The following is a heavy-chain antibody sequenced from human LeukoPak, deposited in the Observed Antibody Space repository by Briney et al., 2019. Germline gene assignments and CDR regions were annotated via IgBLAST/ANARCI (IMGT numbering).Heavy chain of an antibody. CDR2: IYTSGST. J-gene: IGHJ5*02. V-gene: IGHV4-61*02. D-gene: IGHD3-10*01. Sequence: PSETLSLTCTVSGGSISSGSYYWSWIRQPAGKGLEWIGRIYTSGSTNYNPSLKSRVTMSVDTSKNQFSLKLSSVTAADTAVYYCARDRGHRSWFDPWGQGTLVTVSS. CDR3: ARDRGHRSWFDP. CDR1: GGSISSGSYY.